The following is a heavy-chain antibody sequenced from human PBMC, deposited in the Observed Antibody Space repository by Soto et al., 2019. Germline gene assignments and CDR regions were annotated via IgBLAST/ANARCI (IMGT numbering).Heavy chain of an antibody. Sequence: PGGSLRLSCAASGFTFSDYYMSWIRQAPGRGLEWVSYISSSGRTIYYADSVQGRFTISRDNAKKSLYLQMNSLRAEDTAVYYCARNSEHFDCWGQGTLVTVSS. CDR3: ARNSEHFDC. CDR1: GFTFSDYY. CDR2: ISSSGRTI. J-gene: IGHJ4*02. D-gene: IGHD6-13*01. V-gene: IGHV3-11*01.